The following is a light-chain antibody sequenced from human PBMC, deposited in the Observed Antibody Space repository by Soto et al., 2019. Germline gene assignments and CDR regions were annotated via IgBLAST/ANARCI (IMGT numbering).Light chain of an antibody. Sequence: EVVLAQSPGTLSLSRGDRATLSCRASQRVSSSYVAWYQQKPGQAPRLLIYAASTRATGIPDRFRGSGSGTDFTLAISSLEPEDFTVDYCQQYGTSPPWTFGQGTKVDIK. CDR2: AAS. J-gene: IGKJ1*01. V-gene: IGKV3-20*01. CDR1: QRVSSSY. CDR3: QQYGTSPPWT.